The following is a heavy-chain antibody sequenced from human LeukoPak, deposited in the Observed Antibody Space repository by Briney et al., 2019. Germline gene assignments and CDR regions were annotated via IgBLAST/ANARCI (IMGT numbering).Heavy chain of an antibody. CDR2: IVGSADDT. D-gene: IGHD5-24*01. J-gene: IGHJ4*02. V-gene: IGHV3-23*01. CDR3: AKDLLQGDGYWDIDS. CDR1: GFSFRIYA. Sequence: GGALRLSCVASGFSFRIYAMNWVRQAPGKGLGWISGIVGSADDTRYADSVKGRFTISRDNSKNTLYLQMNSLRAEDTAIYYCAKDLLQGDGYWDIDSWGQGTLVTVSS.